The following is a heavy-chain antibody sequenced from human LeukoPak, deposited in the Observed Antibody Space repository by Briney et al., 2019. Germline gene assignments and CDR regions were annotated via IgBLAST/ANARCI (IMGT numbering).Heavy chain of an antibody. CDR1: GFTVRRNV. J-gene: IGHJ6*03. CDR2: IYSDDRA. Sequence: QIGGSLRLSCVASGFTVRRNVMSWVRQAPGKGLEWVSLIYSDDRAFYADSVKGRFTISRNNSKNTLFLQMSSLKPEDTAIYYCARDLAGFQEPRYYYYMDVWGKGTTVTVSS. V-gene: IGHV3-66*02. CDR3: ARDLAGFQEPRYYYYMDV. D-gene: IGHD1-14*01.